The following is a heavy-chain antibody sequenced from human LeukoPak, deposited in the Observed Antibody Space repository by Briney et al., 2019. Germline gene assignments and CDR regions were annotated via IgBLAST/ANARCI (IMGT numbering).Heavy chain of an antibody. CDR1: GFAFTSYA. Sequence: GGSLRLSCAASGFAFTSYAMNWVRQAPGKGLEWVSAITGSGANTYYADSVRGRFTVSRDNSKNTLHLQMNSLRAEDTAFYYXAPRLSSTWYYFDYWGQGTLVTVSS. CDR3: APRLSSTWYYFDY. V-gene: IGHV3-23*01. D-gene: IGHD6-13*01. CDR2: ITGSGANT. J-gene: IGHJ4*02.